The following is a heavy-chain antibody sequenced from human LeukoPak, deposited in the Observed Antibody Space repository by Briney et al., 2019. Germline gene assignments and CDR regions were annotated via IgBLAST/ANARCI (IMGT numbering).Heavy chain of an antibody. Sequence: PGGSLRLSCAASGFTFSSYAMSWVRQAPGKGLEWVSPISGGGGSTYYADSVKGRFTISRDNSKNTLYLQMNSLRAEDTAVYYCAKETKKGKTWIQLWTYFDYWGQGTLVTVSS. CDR3: AKETKKGKTWIQLWTYFDY. V-gene: IGHV3-23*01. J-gene: IGHJ4*02. CDR2: ISGGGGST. D-gene: IGHD5-18*01. CDR1: GFTFSSYA.